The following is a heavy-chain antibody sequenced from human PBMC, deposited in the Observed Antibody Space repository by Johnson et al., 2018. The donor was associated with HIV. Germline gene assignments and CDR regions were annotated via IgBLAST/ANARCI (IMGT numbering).Heavy chain of an antibody. CDR2: ISYDGSNK. D-gene: IGHD3-10*01. CDR3: AKESRGAPGAFDI. J-gene: IGHJ3*02. Sequence: QVQLVESGRGVVQPGRSLRLSCAASGFTFSSYAMHWVRQAPGKGLEWVAVISYDGSNKYYADSVKGRFTISRDNSKNTLYLQMNSLRAEDTAVYYCAKESRGAPGAFDIWGQGTMVTVSS. V-gene: IGHV3-30*04. CDR1: GFTFSSYA.